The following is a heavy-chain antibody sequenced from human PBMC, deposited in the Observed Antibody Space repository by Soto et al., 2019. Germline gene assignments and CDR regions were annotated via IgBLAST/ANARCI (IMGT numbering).Heavy chain of an antibody. CDR2: IYPGDSDT. J-gene: IGHJ4*02. CDR1: GYSFTSYW. V-gene: IGHV5-51*01. CDR3: ARLGGSILYCGGDCYSGPFHY. Sequence: RGESLKISCKGSGYSFTSYWIGWVRQMPGKGLEWMGIIYPGDSDTRYSPSFQGQVTISADKSISTAYLQWSSLKASDTAMYYCARLGGSILYCGGDCYSGPFHYWGQGTLVTVSS. D-gene: IGHD2-21*02.